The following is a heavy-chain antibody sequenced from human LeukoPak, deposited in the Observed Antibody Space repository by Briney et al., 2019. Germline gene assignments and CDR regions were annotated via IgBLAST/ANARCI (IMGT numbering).Heavy chain of an antibody. CDR1: GFTFSSYA. V-gene: IGHV3-23*01. CDR2: ISGSGGST. CDR3: AKTTIGYSSGRYPGWPVDY. D-gene: IGHD6-19*01. J-gene: IGHJ4*02. Sequence: GSLRLSCAASGFTFSSYAMSWVRQAPGKGLEWVSAISGSGGSTYYADSVKGRFTISRDNSKNTVYLQMNSLRAEETAVYYCAKTTIGYSSGRYPGWPVDYWGQGTLVTVSS.